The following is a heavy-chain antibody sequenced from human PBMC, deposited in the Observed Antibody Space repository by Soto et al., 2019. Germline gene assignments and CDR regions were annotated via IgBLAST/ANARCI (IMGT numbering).Heavy chain of an antibody. CDR2: IKSKSDGGAT. CDR1: GFNFTNAW. J-gene: IGHJ1*01. V-gene: IGHV3-15*01. CDR3: TTYHGWLDD. Sequence: EVQLVESGGNLVKPGGSLRLSCAASGFNFTNAWMSWVRQVPGKGLEWIGRIKSKSDGGATDYATSAKGRFIISRSDSQNTLSLQMNSLKSEDTGIYYCTTYHGWLDDWGRGTLLTVSS. D-gene: IGHD6-19*01.